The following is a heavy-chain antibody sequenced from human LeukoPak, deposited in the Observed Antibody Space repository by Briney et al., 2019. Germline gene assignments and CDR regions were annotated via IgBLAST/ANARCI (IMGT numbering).Heavy chain of an antibody. Sequence: TSETLSLTGTVSGGSISSSSFYWGWLRQPPGKGLEWIGNIYYSGATYYNPSLESRVTISVDTSKNQFSLKLTSVTAADTAVYYCARDSGRGLHWGQGTLVTVSS. CDR3: ARDSGRGLH. CDR2: IYYSGAT. V-gene: IGHV4-39*07. CDR1: GGSISSSSFY. J-gene: IGHJ4*02. D-gene: IGHD4-17*01.